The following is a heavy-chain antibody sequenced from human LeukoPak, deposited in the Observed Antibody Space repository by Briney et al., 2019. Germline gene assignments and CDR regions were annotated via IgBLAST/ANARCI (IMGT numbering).Heavy chain of an antibody. J-gene: IGHJ4*02. V-gene: IGHV4-34*01. Sequence: SETLSLTCAVYGGSFSGYYWSWIRQPPGKGLEWIGEINHSGSTNYNPSLTSRVTISVDKYKKQFSLKLSSLTAADTAVYYCARGGRYDFWSGYSLYYFDYWGQGTLVTVSS. CDR3: ARGGRYDFWSGYSLYYFDY. D-gene: IGHD3-3*01. CDR2: INHSGST. CDR1: GGSFSGYY.